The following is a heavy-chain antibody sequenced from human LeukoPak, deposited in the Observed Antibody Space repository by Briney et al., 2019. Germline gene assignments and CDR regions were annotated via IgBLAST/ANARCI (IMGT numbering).Heavy chain of an antibody. Sequence: GGSLRLSCAASGFTFSSTWMNWVRRVPGKGLEWVGNIQPDGSEAYYVDSVEGRFTISGDNFRGSLFLQMNSLRAEDTAVYYCARPGVAGGAFDVWGRGTVVTVSS. D-gene: IGHD1-26*01. CDR2: IQPDGSEA. V-gene: IGHV3-7*01. J-gene: IGHJ3*01. CDR1: GFTFSSTW. CDR3: ARPGVAGGAFDV.